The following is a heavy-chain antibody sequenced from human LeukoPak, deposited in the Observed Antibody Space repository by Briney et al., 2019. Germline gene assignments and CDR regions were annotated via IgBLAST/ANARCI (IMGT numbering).Heavy chain of an antibody. V-gene: IGHV4-30-2*01. D-gene: IGHD4-17*01. CDR1: GGPISSGGYS. CDR3: ARARGDYGWFDP. J-gene: IGHJ5*02. Sequence: SETLSLTCAVSGGPISSGGYSWSWIRQPPGKGLEWIGYIYHSGSTYYNPSLKSRVTISVDRSKNQFSLKLSSVTAADTAVYYCARARGDYGWFDPWGQGTLVTVSS. CDR2: IYHSGST.